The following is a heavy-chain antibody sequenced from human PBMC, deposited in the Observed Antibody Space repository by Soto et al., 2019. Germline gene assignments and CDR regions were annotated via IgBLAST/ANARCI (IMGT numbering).Heavy chain of an antibody. CDR1: GGTFSNFA. D-gene: IGHD6-13*01. J-gene: IGHJ1*01. V-gene: IGHV1-69*13. Sequence: ASVKVSSKASGGTFSNFAISWVRQVPGQGLGWMGGFIPIFGTPNYAQRFQGRLTISADESTSTAYMELSRLRSEDTAVYYCARFEQLVLHWGQGTLVTVSS. CDR2: FIPIFGTP. CDR3: ARFEQLVLH.